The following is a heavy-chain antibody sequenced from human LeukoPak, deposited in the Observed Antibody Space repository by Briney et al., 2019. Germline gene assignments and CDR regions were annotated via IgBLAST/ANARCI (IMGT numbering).Heavy chain of an antibody. CDR2: VSSTGNSI. CDR3: AIDESGDSYGLY. J-gene: IGHJ4*02. V-gene: IGHV3-48*04. D-gene: IGHD5-18*01. Sequence: GGSLGLSCAASGFTFSTYGMNWVRQAPRKGLEWLSYVSSTGNSIYYADSVRGRFTISRDNAKNSLYLQLNSLRAEDTDVYYCAIDESGDSYGLYWGQGTLVTVSS. CDR1: GFTFSTYG.